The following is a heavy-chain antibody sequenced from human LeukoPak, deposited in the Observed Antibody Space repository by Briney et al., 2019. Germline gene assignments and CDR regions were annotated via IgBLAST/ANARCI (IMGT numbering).Heavy chain of an antibody. J-gene: IGHJ6*02. V-gene: IGHV3-23*01. CDR2: ISGSGGST. CDR3: ATNTAMASYYYYYGMDV. D-gene: IGHD5-18*01. Sequence: PGGSLRLSCAASGFTFSSYAMNWVRQAPGKGLEWVSGISGSGGSTYYADSVKGRFTISRDNSKNTLYLQMNSLRAEDTAVYYCATNTAMASYYYYYGMDVWGQGTTVTVSS. CDR1: GFTFSSYA.